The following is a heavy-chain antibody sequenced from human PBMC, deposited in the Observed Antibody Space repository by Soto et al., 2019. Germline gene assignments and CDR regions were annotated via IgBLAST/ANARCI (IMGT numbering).Heavy chain of an antibody. CDR2: IYYSENT. Sequence: SETLSLTCTVSGVSISSGDYYWSWIRQPPGKGLEWIGYIYYSENTYSNPSLKSRVAISGDTSKNQFSLKLSSVTAADTAVYYCARTRAVWFDPWGQGTLVTVSS. V-gene: IGHV4-30-4*01. CDR3: ARTRAVWFDP. CDR1: GVSISSGDYY. D-gene: IGHD6-19*01. J-gene: IGHJ5*02.